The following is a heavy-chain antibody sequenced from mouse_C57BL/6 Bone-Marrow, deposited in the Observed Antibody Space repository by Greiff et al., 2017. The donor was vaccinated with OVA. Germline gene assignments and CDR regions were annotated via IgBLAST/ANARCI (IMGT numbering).Heavy chain of an antibody. CDR2: IWSGGST. CDR1: GFSLTSYG. Sequence: VQLQQSGPGLVQPSQSLSITCTVSGFSLTSYGVHWVRQSPGKGLEWLGVIWSGGSTDYNAAFISRLSISKDNSKSQVFFKMNSLQADDTAIYYCARKNYSNYGMYYYAMDYWGQGTSVTVSS. V-gene: IGHV2-2*01. CDR3: ARKNYSNYGMYYYAMDY. J-gene: IGHJ4*01. D-gene: IGHD2-5*01.